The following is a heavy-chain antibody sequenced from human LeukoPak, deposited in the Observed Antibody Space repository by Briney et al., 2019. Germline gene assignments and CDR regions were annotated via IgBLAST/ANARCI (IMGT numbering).Heavy chain of an antibody. CDR3: ASGSGSYYFDH. D-gene: IGHD3-10*01. Sequence: SVKVSCKAWGGTFSSYAISWVRQAPGQGLEWMGGIIPIFGTANYAQKFQSRVTITTDESTSTAYMELSSLRSEDTAVYYCASGSGSYYFDHWGQGTLVTVSS. V-gene: IGHV1-69*05. J-gene: IGHJ4*02. CDR1: GGTFSSYA. CDR2: IIPIFGTA.